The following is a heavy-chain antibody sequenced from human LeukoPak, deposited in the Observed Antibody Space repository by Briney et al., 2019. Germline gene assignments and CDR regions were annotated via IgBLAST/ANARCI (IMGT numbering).Heavy chain of an antibody. CDR2: IIPIFGTA. CDR1: GGTFSSYA. V-gene: IGHV1-69*05. D-gene: IGHD3-3*01. CDR3: ATTLRFLEWLEPYYFDY. J-gene: IGHJ4*02. Sequence: ASVKVSCKASGGTFSSYAISWVRQAPGQGLEWMGRIIPIFGTANYAQKFQGRVTITTDESTSTAYMELSSLRSEDTAAYYCATTLRFLEWLEPYYFDYWGQGTLVTVSS.